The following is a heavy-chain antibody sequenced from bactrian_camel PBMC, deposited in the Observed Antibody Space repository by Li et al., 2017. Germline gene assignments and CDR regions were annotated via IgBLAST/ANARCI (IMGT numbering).Heavy chain of an antibody. Sequence: HVQLVESGGGSVQAGGSLRLSCAASGYTGRFSCMGWFRQAPGKEREGVASIVNGGFTMYADSVKDRFTISRDNDKNIVYLQMDNLEPADTAVYYCAADSLARTRLSGSRGSYCTKETEWVGYHEFASSWDQGTQVTVS. V-gene: IGHV3S53*01. CDR3: AADSLARTRLSGSRGSYCTKETEWVGYHEFASS. CDR1: GYTGRFSC. D-gene: IGHD5*01. J-gene: IGHJ4*01. CDR2: IVNGGFT.